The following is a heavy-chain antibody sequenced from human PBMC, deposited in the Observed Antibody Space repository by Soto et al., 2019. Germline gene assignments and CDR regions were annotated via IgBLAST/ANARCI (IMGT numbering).Heavy chain of an antibody. CDR2: MNPDNGKT. J-gene: IGHJ4*02. Sequence: QVQLVQSGAAVKKPGASVKVSCKASGYTFTSNDINWVRQAPGQGPEWMGWMNPDNGKTGFAQKFQGRITMTRNTSISTAYMELGSLRSDDTAVYFCARPLCSSTRCGPYFFDSWGQGSLVTVSS. CDR3: ARPLCSSTRCGPYFFDS. V-gene: IGHV1-8*01. CDR1: GYTFTSND. D-gene: IGHD2-2*01.